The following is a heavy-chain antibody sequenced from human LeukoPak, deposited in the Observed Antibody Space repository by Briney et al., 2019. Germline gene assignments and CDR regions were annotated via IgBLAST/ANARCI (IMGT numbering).Heavy chain of an antibody. CDR1: GYTFTSYG. Sequence: GASVKLSCKASGYTFTSYGISWVRQAPGQGLEWMGWISAYKGNTNYAQKLQGRVTMTTDTSTSTAYMELRSLRSDDTAVYYSAREIVDGPFDYWGQGTLVTVSS. J-gene: IGHJ4*02. V-gene: IGHV1-18*01. CDR2: ISAYKGNT. CDR3: AREIVDGPFDY. D-gene: IGHD3-22*01.